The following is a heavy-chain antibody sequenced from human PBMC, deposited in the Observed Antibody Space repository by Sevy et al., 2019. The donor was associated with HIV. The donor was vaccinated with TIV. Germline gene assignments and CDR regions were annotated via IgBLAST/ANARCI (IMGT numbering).Heavy chain of an antibody. CDR2: VKYDGSNE. CDR1: GFRLSNHG. V-gene: IGHV3-30*03. J-gene: IGHJ4*02. Sequence: GGSLRLSCAASGFRLSNHGMHWVRQAPGKGLEWLALVKYDGSNEYYADSVKGRFIGSRDNSRNLLYLQMNSLRGEDTAVYYCARRAPELYTDSWGQGTLVTVSS. CDR3: ARRAPELYTDS. D-gene: IGHD1-26*01.